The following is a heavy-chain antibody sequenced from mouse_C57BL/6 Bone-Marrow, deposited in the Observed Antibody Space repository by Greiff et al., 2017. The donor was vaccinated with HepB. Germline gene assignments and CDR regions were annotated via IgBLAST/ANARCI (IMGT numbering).Heavy chain of an antibody. V-gene: IGHV1-76*01. CDR1: GYTFTDYY. Sequence: QVQLQQSGAELVRPGASVKLSCKASGYTFTDYYINWVKQRPGQGLEWIARFYPGSGNTYYNEKFKGKATLTAEKSSSTAYMQLSSLTSEDSAVYFCARDTTVPPYAMDYWGQGTSVTVSS. D-gene: IGHD1-1*01. CDR3: ARDTTVPPYAMDY. J-gene: IGHJ4*01. CDR2: FYPGSGNT.